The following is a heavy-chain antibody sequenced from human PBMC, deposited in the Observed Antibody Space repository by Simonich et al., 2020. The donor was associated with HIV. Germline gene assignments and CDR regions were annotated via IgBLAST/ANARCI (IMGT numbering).Heavy chain of an antibody. CDR2: INRSGST. Sequence: QVHLQQWGAGLLEPSETLSLTCAVYGGSFSGYCWSWVRQFTGKRLEWIGEINRSGSTKHNPSLKSRMIVSLDISKYQFSLKLNSVTAADTAVYYCARSADHHYESSGHYFDAFDIWGQGTMVTVSS. CDR1: GGSFSGYC. D-gene: IGHD3-22*01. V-gene: IGHV4-34*01. CDR3: ARSADHHYESSGHYFDAFDI. J-gene: IGHJ3*02.